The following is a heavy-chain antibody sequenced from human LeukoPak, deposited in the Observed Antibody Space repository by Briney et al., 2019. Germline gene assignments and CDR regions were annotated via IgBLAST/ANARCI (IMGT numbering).Heavy chain of an antibody. CDR3: QLGYCSGGSCYIDY. Sequence: SETLSLTCTVSGGSISSYYWSWIRQPAGKGLEWIGRIYTSGSTNYNPSLKSRVTMSVDTSKNQFSLKLSSVTAADTAVYYRQLGYCSGGSCYIDYWGQGTLVTVSS. D-gene: IGHD2-15*01. J-gene: IGHJ4*02. V-gene: IGHV4-4*07. CDR2: IYTSGST. CDR1: GGSISSYY.